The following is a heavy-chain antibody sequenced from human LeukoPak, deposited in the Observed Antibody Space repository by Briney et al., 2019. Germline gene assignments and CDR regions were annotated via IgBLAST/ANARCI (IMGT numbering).Heavy chain of an antibody. CDR2: ISAYNGNT. J-gene: IGHJ3*02. CDR1: RYTFTSYG. CDR3: ARDRWLQDIVVVPAATAFDI. V-gene: IGHV1-18*01. D-gene: IGHD2-2*01. Sequence: GASVKVSCKASRYTFTSYGISWVRQAPGQGLEWMGWISAYNGNTNYAQKLQGRVTMTTDTSTSTAYMELRSLRSDDTAVYYCARDRWLQDIVVVPAATAFDIWGQGTMVTVSS.